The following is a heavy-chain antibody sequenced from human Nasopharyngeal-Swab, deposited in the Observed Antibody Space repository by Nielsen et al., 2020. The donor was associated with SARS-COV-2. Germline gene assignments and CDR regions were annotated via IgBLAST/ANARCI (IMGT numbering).Heavy chain of an antibody. Sequence: GESLKISCAASGFTFTDLWMSWVRQAPGKGLEWIGRIKSKVDGETTDYGAPVKGRFTISRDDSKKILYLQMSSLKSDDTGVYYCTTDLGGYNVDYWGQGVLVTVSA. J-gene: IGHJ4*02. V-gene: IGHV3-15*01. D-gene: IGHD5-24*01. CDR1: GFTFTDLW. CDR3: TTDLGGYNVDY. CDR2: IKSKVDGETT.